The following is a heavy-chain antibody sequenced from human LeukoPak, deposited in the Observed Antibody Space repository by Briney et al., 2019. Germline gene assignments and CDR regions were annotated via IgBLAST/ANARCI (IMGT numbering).Heavy chain of an antibody. CDR2: IIPIFGTA. CDR1: GGTFSSYA. J-gene: IGHJ5*02. CDR3: ARSLCSGGSCYPSSGGFDP. Sequence: ASVKVSCKASGGTFSSYAISWVRQAPGQGLEWMGGIIPIFGTANYAQKFQGRVTITVDESTSTAYMELSSLRSEDTAVYYCARSLCSGGSCYPSSGGFDPWGQGTLVTVSS. V-gene: IGHV1-69*01. D-gene: IGHD2-15*01.